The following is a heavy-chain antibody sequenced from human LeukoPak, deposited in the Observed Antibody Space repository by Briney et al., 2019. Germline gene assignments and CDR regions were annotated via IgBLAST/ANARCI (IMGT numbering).Heavy chain of an antibody. CDR2: IHSSGNS. D-gene: IGHD2-15*01. J-gene: IGHJ6*02. CDR3: EKDSHLDV. Sequence: SETLSLTCTVSGGSISSYYWSWIRQLPGKGLEWIGNIHSSGNSFCNPSLKSRVTISVDTSKNQFSLKLSSVTAADTAVYYCEKDSHLDVWGQGTTVTVSS. CDR1: GGSISSYY. V-gene: IGHV4-59*04.